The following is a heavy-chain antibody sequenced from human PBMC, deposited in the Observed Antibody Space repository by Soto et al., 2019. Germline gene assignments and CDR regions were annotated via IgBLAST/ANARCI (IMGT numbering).Heavy chain of an antibody. CDR1: GGSISSSNW. V-gene: IGHV4-4*02. CDR3: ASTPPSSGWFFDY. Sequence: PSETLSLTCAVSGGSISSSNWWSWVRQPPGKGLEWIGEIYHSGSTNYNPSLKSRVTISVDTSKNQFSLKLSSVTAADMAVYYCASTPPSSGWFFDYWGQGTLVTVS. D-gene: IGHD6-19*01. J-gene: IGHJ4*02. CDR2: IYHSGST.